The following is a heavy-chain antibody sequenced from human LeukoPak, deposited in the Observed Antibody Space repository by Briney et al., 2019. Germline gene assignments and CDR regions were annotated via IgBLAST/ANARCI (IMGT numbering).Heavy chain of an antibody. CDR3: AKDKGPYYDLLYYFDY. D-gene: IGHD3-3*01. CDR2: ISWNSGSI. CDR1: GFTFDDYA. J-gene: IGHJ4*02. V-gene: IGHV3-9*01. Sequence: GGSLRLSCAASGFTFDDYAMHWVRQAPGKGLEWVSGISWNSGSIGYADSVKGRFTISRDNAKNSLYLQMSSLRAEDTALYYCAKDKGPYYDLLYYFDYWGQGTLVTVSS.